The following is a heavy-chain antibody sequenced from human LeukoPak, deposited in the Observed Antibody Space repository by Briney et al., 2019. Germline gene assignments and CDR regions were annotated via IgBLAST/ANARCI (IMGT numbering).Heavy chain of an antibody. Sequence: PGGSLRLSCSASGFTFSRYAMHWVRQAPGKGLEYVSGINDNGGRTHYGDSAKGRFSISRDNSKNTLHLQMSTLRAEDTALYYCVKDVGGSYAFDYWGQGTLVTVSS. V-gene: IGHV3-64D*09. CDR3: VKDVGGSYAFDY. J-gene: IGHJ4*02. CDR2: INDNGGRT. D-gene: IGHD1-26*01. CDR1: GFTFSRYA.